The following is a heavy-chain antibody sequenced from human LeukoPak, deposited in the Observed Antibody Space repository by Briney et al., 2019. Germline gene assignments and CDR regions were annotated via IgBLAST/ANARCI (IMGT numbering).Heavy chain of an antibody. D-gene: IGHD3-9*01. V-gene: IGHV3-23*01. Sequence: QSGGSLRLSCAASGFTFSSYAMSWVRQAPGKGLEWVSAISGSGGSTYYADSVKGRFTISRDNSKNTLYLQMNSLRAEDTAVYYCAKDTIYPPYGYDILTGYPDYWGQGTLVTVSS. CDR3: AKDTIYPPYGYDILTGYPDY. J-gene: IGHJ4*02. CDR1: GFTFSSYA. CDR2: ISGSGGST.